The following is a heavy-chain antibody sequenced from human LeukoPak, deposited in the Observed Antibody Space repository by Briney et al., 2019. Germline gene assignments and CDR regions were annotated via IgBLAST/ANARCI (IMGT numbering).Heavy chain of an antibody. V-gene: IGHV1-18*01. D-gene: IGHD1-7*01. CDR2: ISSHNGKT. Sequence: ASVKVSCKASGYTFSTYGFSWVRQAPGQGLEWMGWISSHNGKTTYAQRFQGRVTMTTDTSTSTAYMELRSLRYDDTAVYYCTRDNIGVFWYGELVGYIDVWGTGTTVTVSS. CDR3: TRDNIGVFWYGELVGYIDV. CDR1: GYTFSTYG. J-gene: IGHJ6*03.